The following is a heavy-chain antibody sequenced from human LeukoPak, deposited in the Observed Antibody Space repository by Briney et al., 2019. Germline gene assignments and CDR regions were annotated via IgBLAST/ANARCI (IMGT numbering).Heavy chain of an antibody. D-gene: IGHD6-19*01. Sequence: GGSLRLSCAASGFTFNRNAISWVRQAPGKGLEWVSTIGGSGDKTFYADSVKGRFTISRDDSRNMVHLQMNSLTGEDTALYYCVRRGDASSGWGDHDFWGQGALVTVSS. CDR3: VRRGDASSGWGDHDF. CDR1: GFTFNRNA. CDR2: IGGSGDKT. J-gene: IGHJ4*02. V-gene: IGHV3-23*01.